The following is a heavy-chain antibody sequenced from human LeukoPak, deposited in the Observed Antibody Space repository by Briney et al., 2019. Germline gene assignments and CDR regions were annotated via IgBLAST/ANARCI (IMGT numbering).Heavy chain of an antibody. V-gene: IGHV3-30*04. CDR2: ISYDGSNK. Sequence: GGSLRLPCAASGFTFSSYAMHWVRQAPGKGLEWVAVISYDGSNKYYADSVKGRFTISRDNSKNTLYLQVNSLRAEDTAVYYCAKSNSGYLRPFDYWGQGTLVTVSS. CDR1: GFTFSSYA. J-gene: IGHJ4*02. D-gene: IGHD3-22*01. CDR3: AKSNSGYLRPFDY.